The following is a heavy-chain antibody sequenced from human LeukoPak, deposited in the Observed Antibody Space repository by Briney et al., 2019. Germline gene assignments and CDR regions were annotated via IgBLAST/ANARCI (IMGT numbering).Heavy chain of an antibody. J-gene: IGHJ3*02. V-gene: IGHV4-39*07. CDR3: ARVPYCGGDCVEGAFDI. Sequence: DPSETLSLTCTVSGGSISSSSYYWGWIRQPPGKGLEWIGSIYYSGSTYYNPSLKSRVTISVDTSKNQFSLKLSSVTAADTAVYYCARVPYCGGDCVEGAFDIWGQGTMVTVSS. D-gene: IGHD2-21*02. CDR2: IYYSGST. CDR1: GGSISSSSYY.